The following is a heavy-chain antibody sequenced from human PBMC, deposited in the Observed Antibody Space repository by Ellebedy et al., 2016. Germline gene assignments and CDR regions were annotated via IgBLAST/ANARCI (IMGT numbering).Heavy chain of an antibody. D-gene: IGHD6-19*01. CDR1: GYSFHTHW. CDR3: ARHNSPAYSSGWYADF. Sequence: GESLKISXKGFGYSFHTHWIGWVRQMPGKGLEWMGIIFPGDSDTKYSPSFQGQVTISADKSISTAYLQWSSLKASDTAIYYCARHNSPAYSSGWYADFWGQGTLVTVSS. V-gene: IGHV5-51*01. CDR2: IFPGDSDT. J-gene: IGHJ4*02.